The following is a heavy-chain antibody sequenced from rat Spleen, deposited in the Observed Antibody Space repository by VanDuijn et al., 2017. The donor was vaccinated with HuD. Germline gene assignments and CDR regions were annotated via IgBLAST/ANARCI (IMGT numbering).Heavy chain of an antibody. V-gene: IGHV2-8*01. CDR3: ARHAYGGYEAFDY. D-gene: IGHD1-11*01. Sequence: QVRLTESGPGLVQPSQTLSLTCTVSGFSLTAYSVFWVRQPSGKGPEWMGRMWYDGDTAYNSALKSRLSISRDTSKSQVFLKVTSLQPEDTGTYYCARHAYGGYEAFDYWGQGVMVTVSS. CDR1: GFSLTAYS. CDR2: MWYDGDT. J-gene: IGHJ2*01.